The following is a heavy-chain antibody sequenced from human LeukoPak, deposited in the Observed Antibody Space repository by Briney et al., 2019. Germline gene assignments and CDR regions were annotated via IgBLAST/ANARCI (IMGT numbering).Heavy chain of an antibody. Sequence: GRSLRLSCAASGFTFDDYAMHWVRQAPGKGLEWASGISWNSGSIGYADSVKGRFTISRDNAKNSLYLQMNSLRAEDTALYYCAKDTTGYSSGGYDWGQGTLVTVSS. D-gene: IGHD6-19*01. J-gene: IGHJ4*02. CDR3: AKDTTGYSSGGYD. V-gene: IGHV3-9*01. CDR1: GFTFDDYA. CDR2: ISWNSGSI.